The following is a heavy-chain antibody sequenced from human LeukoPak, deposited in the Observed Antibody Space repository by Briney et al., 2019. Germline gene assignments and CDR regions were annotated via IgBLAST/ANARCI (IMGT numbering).Heavy chain of an antibody. D-gene: IGHD3-16*01. CDR1: GFTFRNFW. J-gene: IGHJ6*03. CDR2: IQEDGSGK. CDR3: ARDAGYYRMDV. Sequence: PGGSLRLSCAASGFTFRNFWMTWVRQAPGKGLEWVAMIQEDGSGKYYVDSVKGRFTISRDSAKSSLYLQVDSLRAEDTAVYYCARDAGYYRMDVWGKGTTVTVSS. V-gene: IGHV3-7*01.